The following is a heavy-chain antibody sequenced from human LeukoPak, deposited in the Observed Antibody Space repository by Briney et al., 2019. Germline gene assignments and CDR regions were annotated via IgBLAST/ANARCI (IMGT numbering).Heavy chain of an antibody. V-gene: IGHV3-53*01. Sequence: GGSLRLSCAASGFTVSSNYMSWVRQAPGKGLEWVSVIYSGGSTYYGDSVKGRFTISRDNSKNTLYLQMSSLRAEDTAVYYCARGLKYSTGWYYFDYWGQGTLVTVSS. CDR2: IYSGGST. J-gene: IGHJ4*02. D-gene: IGHD6-19*01. CDR1: GFTVSSNY. CDR3: ARGLKYSTGWYYFDY.